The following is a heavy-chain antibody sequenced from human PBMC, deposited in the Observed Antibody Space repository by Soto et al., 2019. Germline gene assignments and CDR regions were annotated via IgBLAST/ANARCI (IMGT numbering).Heavy chain of an antibody. CDR3: ARAMVRGLSFDY. CDR1: GGSLSSGDYY. J-gene: IGHJ4*02. CDR2: IYYSGST. D-gene: IGHD3-10*01. V-gene: IGHV4-30-4*01. Sequence: SETLSLTCTVSGGSLSSGDYYWSWIRQPPGKGLEWIGYIYYSGSTYYNPSLKSRVTISVDTSKNQFSLKLSSVTAADTAVYYCARAMVRGLSFDYWGQGTLVNVSS.